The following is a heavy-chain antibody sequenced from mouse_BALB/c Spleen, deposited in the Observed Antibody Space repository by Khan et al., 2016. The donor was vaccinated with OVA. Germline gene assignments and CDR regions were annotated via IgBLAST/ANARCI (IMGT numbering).Heavy chain of an antibody. D-gene: IGHD2-3*01. V-gene: IGHV3-2*02. Sequence: EVQLQELGPGLVKPSQSLSLTCTVTGYSITSDYAWNWIRQFPGNKLEWMGYISYSGSTNYNPSLKSRLPITRDTSKNQFFLQLNSVTTEDTATYYCARDGSRYNYAMDYWGQGTSVTVSS. J-gene: IGHJ4*01. CDR2: ISYSGST. CDR3: ARDGSRYNYAMDY. CDR1: GYSITSDYA.